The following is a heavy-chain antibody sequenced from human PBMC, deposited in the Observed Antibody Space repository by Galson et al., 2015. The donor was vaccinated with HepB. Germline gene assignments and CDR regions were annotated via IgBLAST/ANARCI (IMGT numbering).Heavy chain of an antibody. Sequence: SLRLSCAASGSTFSDYYMTWLRQAPGKGLEWVSHISSSGGTTIFYADSVKGRVTISRDNAKNSLYLQMNSLRAEDTAVYYCAGATLGWFDPWGQGTLVTVSS. V-gene: IGHV3-11*01. J-gene: IGHJ5*02. CDR1: GSTFSDYY. CDR3: AGATLGWFDP. D-gene: IGHD2/OR15-2a*01. CDR2: ISSSGGTTI.